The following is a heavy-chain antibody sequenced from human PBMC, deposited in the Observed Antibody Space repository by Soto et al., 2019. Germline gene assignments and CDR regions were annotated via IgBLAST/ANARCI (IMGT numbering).Heavy chain of an antibody. CDR2: IDRNGGT. V-gene: IGHV4-34*01. CDR3: AGGSTSAWEIPFY. J-gene: IGHJ4*02. Sequence: QVQLQQWCAGLLKPSETLSLTCAVYGGAFSNYYWSWIRQPPGKGLEWIGEIDRNGGTSYDPSLKSQVTISIETSKKQFSLKLTSGTAADTAMYYCAGGSTSAWEIPFYWGQGDLVTVSS. CDR1: GGAFSNYY. D-gene: IGHD1-26*01.